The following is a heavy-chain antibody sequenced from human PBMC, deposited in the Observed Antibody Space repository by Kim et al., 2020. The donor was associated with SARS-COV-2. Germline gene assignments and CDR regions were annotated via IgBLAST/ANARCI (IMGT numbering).Heavy chain of an antibody. J-gene: IGHJ3*02. CDR3: ARDRDGSSVGAFDI. V-gene: IGHV1-2*02. CDR2: INPNSGGT. Sequence: ASVKVSCKASGYTFTGYYMHWVRQAPGQGLEWMGWINPNSGGTNYAQKFQGRVTMTRDTSISTAYMELSRLRSDDTAVYYCARDRDGSSVGAFDIWGQGTMVTVSS. CDR1: GYTFTGYY. D-gene: IGHD2-15*01.